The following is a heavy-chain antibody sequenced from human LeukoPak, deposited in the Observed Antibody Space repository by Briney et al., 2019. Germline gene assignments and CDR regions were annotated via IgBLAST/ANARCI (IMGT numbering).Heavy chain of an antibody. CDR1: GGSISSYY. D-gene: IGHD6-13*01. CDR3: ARSIAAGEDYYYGMDV. J-gene: IGHJ6*02. Sequence: KPSETLSLTCTVSGGSISSYYWSWIRQPPGKGLEWIGYIYYSGSTNYNPSLKSRVTISVDTSKNQFSLKLSSVTAADTAVYYCARSIAAGEDYYYGMDVWGQGTTVTVSS. V-gene: IGHV4-59*08. CDR2: IYYSGST.